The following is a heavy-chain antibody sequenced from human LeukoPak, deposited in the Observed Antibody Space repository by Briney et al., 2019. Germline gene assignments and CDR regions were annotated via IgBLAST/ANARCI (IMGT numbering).Heavy chain of an antibody. V-gene: IGHV1-2*02. CDR1: GYTFTGYY. J-gene: IGHJ4*02. CDR2: INPNSGGT. CDR3: ARGGVGLTVYAIKTSSGDY. D-gene: IGHD2-8*01. Sequence: GASVKVSCKASGYTFTGYYMHWVRQAPGQGLEWMGWINPNSGGTNYAQKFQGRVTMTRDTSISTAYMELSRLRSDDTAVYYCARGGVGLTVYAIKTSSGDYWGQGTLVTVSS.